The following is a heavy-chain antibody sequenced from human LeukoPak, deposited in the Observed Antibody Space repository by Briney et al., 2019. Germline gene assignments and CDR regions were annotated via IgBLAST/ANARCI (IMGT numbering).Heavy chain of an antibody. J-gene: IGHJ6*02. CDR1: GFTFSSYG. V-gene: IGHV3-30*03. Sequence: GRSLRLSCAASGFTFSSYGMHWVRQAPGKGLEWVAVISYDGSNKYYADSVKGRFTISRDNSKNTLYLQMGSLRAEDMAVYYCARSVAVANDYYYYGMDVWGQGTTVTVSS. D-gene: IGHD6-19*01. CDR2: ISYDGSNK. CDR3: ARSVAVANDYYYYGMDV.